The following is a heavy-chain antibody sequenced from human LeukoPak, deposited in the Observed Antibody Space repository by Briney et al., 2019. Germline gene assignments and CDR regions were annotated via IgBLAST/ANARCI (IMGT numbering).Heavy chain of an antibody. V-gene: IGHV3-7*01. Sequence: GGSLRLSCAASGFTFSSYWMSWVRQAPGKGLEWVANIKQDGSEKYYVDSVKGRFTISRDNAKNSLYLQMNSLRAEDTAVYYCARDQLWFGELFYYYYYYMDVWGKGTTVTISS. CDR2: IKQDGSEK. D-gene: IGHD3-10*01. CDR3: ARDQLWFGELFYYYYYYMDV. J-gene: IGHJ6*03. CDR1: GFTFSSYW.